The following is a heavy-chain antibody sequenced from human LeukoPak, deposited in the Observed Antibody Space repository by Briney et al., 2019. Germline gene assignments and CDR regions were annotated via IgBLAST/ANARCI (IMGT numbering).Heavy chain of an antibody. CDR1: GFTFSSYW. CDR2: IKQDGSEK. D-gene: IGHD2-21*02. CDR3: ARKGSIVVVTATLYYFDY. Sequence: GGSLRLSCAASGFTFSSYWMSWVRQAPGKGLEWLANIKQDGSEKYYVDSVKGRFTISRDNAKNSLYLQMNSLRAEDTAVYYCARKGSIVVVTATLYYFDYWGQGTLVTVSS. V-gene: IGHV3-7*01. J-gene: IGHJ4*02.